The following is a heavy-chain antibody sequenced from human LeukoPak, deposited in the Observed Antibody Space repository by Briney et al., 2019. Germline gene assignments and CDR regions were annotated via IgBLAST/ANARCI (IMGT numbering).Heavy chain of an antibody. CDR1: GYTLTSYG. V-gene: IGHV1-18*01. Sequence: GASVKVSCKASGYTLTSYGISWVRQAPGQGLEWMGWISAYNGNTNYAQKLQGRVTMTTDTSTTTVYMEVRSLRSDDTAVYHCVRDLDTTMAARYLFESWGQGTLVTVSS. CDR2: ISAYNGNT. D-gene: IGHD5-18*01. J-gene: IGHJ4*02. CDR3: VRDLDTTMAARYLFES.